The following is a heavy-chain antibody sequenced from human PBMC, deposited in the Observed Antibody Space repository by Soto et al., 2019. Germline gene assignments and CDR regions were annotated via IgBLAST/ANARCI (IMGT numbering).Heavy chain of an antibody. V-gene: IGHV3-30*18. J-gene: IGHJ6*02. D-gene: IGHD1-26*01. CDR3: AKGGWMYSGSYGMDV. CDR1: GFTFSSYG. CDR2: ISYDGSNK. Sequence: QVQLVESGGGVVQPGRSLRLSCAASGFTFSSYGMHWVRQAPGKGLEWVAVISYDGSNKYYADSVKGRFTISRDNSKNTLYLQMNSLRAEETAVYYCAKGGWMYSGSYGMDVWGQGTTVTVSS.